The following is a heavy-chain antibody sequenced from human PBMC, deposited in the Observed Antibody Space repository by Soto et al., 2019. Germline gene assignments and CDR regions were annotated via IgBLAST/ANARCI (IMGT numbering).Heavy chain of an antibody. CDR3: AKGARVATTAPGNYFDY. Sequence: EVQLLASGGGLVQPGGSLRLSCAASGFTFSSYAMSWVRQAPGKGLEWVSAISGSGGSTYYADSVKGRFTISRDNSKNTLYLQMNSLRAEDTAVYYCAKGARVATTAPGNYFDYWGQGTLVTVSS. V-gene: IGHV3-23*01. CDR1: GFTFSSYA. CDR2: ISGSGGST. J-gene: IGHJ4*02. D-gene: IGHD5-12*01.